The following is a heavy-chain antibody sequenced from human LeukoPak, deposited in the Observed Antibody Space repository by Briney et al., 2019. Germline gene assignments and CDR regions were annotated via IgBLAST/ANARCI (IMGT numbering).Heavy chain of an antibody. CDR2: IRSDGSVQ. CDR1: GFTFINYD. Sequence: PGGSLRVSCAASGFTFINYDMHWVRQAPGKGPQWLAFIRSDGSVQYYEDSVTGRFTIYRDNSRNILYLQMNSLTTEDTAVYFCAKNRLGQTYADAFEIWGQGTMV. V-gene: IGHV3-30*02. D-gene: IGHD2/OR15-2a*01. CDR3: AKNRLGQTYADAFEI. J-gene: IGHJ3*02.